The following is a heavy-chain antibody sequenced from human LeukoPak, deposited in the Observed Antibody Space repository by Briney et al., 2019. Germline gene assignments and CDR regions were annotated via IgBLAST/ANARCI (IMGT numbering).Heavy chain of an antibody. V-gene: IGHV1-18*01. CDR3: AREVTAAGKFDY. CDR1: GYTFTSYG. Sequence: ASVKVSCKASGYTFTSYGISWVRQAPGQGLEWMGWISAYNGNANYAQKLQGRVTMTTDTSTSTAYMELRSLRSDDTAVYYCAREVTAAGKFDYWGQGTLVTVSS. D-gene: IGHD6-13*01. J-gene: IGHJ4*02. CDR2: ISAYNGNA.